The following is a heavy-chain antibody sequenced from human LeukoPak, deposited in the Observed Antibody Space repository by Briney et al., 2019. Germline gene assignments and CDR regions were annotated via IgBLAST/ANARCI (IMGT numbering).Heavy chain of an antibody. V-gene: IGHV3-23*01. CDR3: AIDPNWGIHY. Sequence: GGSLRLSCTASGFTFSTYTMYWVRQPPGKGLEWVSIIGGSGGDIHYADSVKGRFTISRDNSKNTLYLQMNSLRVEDTAIYYCAIDPNWGIHYWGQGVLVTVSS. J-gene: IGHJ4*02. D-gene: IGHD7-27*01. CDR2: IGGSGGDI. CDR1: GFTFSTYT.